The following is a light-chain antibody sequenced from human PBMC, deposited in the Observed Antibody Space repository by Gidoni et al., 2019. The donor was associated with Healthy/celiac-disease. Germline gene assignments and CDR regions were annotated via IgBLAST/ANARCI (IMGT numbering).Light chain of an antibody. CDR2: LGS. CDR3: MQALHTPPT. J-gene: IGKJ1*01. Sequence: IVLTHSPPSLPVTPGAPASISCRSNPSLLQSNGYNYLDWYLQKPGQSPQLLIYLGSNRASGVPDRFSGSGSGTDFTVKISRVEAEDVGVYYCMQALHTPPTFGQGTKVEIK. V-gene: IGKV2-28*01. CDR1: PSLLQSNGYNY.